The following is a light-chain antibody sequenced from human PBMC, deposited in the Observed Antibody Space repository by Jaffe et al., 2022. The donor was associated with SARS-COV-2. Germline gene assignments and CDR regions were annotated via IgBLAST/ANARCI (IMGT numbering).Light chain of an antibody. J-gene: IGKJ5*01. CDR1: QSVLYSSDNKNY. Sequence: DIVMTQSPDSLAVSLGERATINCKSSQSVLYSSDNKNYLAWYQRKPGQPPKLLIYWASTRESGVPDRFSGSGSGTDFTLTISRLQAEDVAVYFCQQYYATPITFGQGTRLEIK. V-gene: IGKV4-1*01. CDR2: WAS. CDR3: QQYYATPIT.